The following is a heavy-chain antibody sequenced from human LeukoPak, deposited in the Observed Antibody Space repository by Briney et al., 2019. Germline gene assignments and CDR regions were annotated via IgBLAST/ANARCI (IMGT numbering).Heavy chain of an antibody. D-gene: IGHD3-22*01. CDR1: GGSISSSSYY. CDR3: ARPHYYDSSGPDDY. J-gene: IGHJ4*02. V-gene: IGHV4-39*01. CDR2: IYYSGST. Sequence: SSETLSLTCTVSGGSISSSSYYWGWIRQPPGKGLEWIGSIYYSGSTYYNPSLKSRVTISVDTSKNQFSLKLSSVTAADTAVYYCARPHYYDSSGPDDYWGQGTLVTVSS.